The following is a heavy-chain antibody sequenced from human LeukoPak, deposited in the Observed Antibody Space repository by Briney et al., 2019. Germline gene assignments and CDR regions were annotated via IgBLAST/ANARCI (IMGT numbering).Heavy chain of an antibody. Sequence: SETLSPTCTVSGGSLSRFYWGLGRPPPRKGLEWGGRIYTSGSTNYNPSLKSRVTMSVDTSKNQFSLKLSSVTAADTAVYYCAREWASSSKRYYYYYGMDVWGQGTTVTVSS. V-gene: IGHV4-4*07. CDR2: IYTSGST. CDR1: GGSLSRFY. J-gene: IGHJ6*02. CDR3: AREWASSSKRYYYYYGMDV. D-gene: IGHD6-6*01.